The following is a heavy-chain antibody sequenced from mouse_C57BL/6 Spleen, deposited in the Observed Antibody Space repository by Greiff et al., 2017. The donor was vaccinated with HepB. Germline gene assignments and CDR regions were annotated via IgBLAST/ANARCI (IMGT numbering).Heavy chain of an antibody. CDR2: IDPANGNT. CDR1: GFYIKNTY. J-gene: IGHJ4*01. D-gene: IGHD3-2*02. CDR3: ARDSSGYYYYAMDY. V-gene: IGHV14-3*01. Sequence: VQLQQSVAELVRPGASVKLSCTASGFYIKNTYMHWVKQRPEQGLEWIGRIDPANGNTKYAPKFQGKATITADTSSNTAYLQLSSLTSEDTAIYYCARDSSGYYYYAMDYWGQGTSVTVSS.